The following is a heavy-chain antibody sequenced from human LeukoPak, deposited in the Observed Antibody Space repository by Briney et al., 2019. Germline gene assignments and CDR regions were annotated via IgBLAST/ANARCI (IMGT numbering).Heavy chain of an antibody. Sequence: PSETLSLTCTVSGGSISSYYWSWIRQPPGKGLEWIGYIYYSGYTNYNPSLKSRVTISVDTSKNQFSLKLSSVTAADTAVYYCATTTMVRGTYYMEVWGKGTTVTISS. V-gene: IGHV4-59*01. CDR2: IYYSGYT. J-gene: IGHJ6*03. CDR1: GGSISSYY. D-gene: IGHD3-10*01. CDR3: ATTTMVRGTYYMEV.